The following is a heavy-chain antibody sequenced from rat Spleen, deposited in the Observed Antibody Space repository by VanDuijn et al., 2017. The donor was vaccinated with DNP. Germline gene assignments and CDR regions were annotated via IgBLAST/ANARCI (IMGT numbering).Heavy chain of an antibody. J-gene: IGHJ2*01. D-gene: IGHD3-8*01. CDR2: IAYDGGIT. CDR3: AIQVGVFDY. V-gene: IGHV5-22*01. CDR1: GFTFSDYY. Sequence: EVQLVESGGGLVQPGRSLKLSCAASGFTFSDYYMAWVRQAPTKGLEWVAYIAYDGGITYYGDSVKGRFTISRDNAKNTLYLQMNSLRSEDMATYYCAIQVGVFDYWGQGVTVIVSS.